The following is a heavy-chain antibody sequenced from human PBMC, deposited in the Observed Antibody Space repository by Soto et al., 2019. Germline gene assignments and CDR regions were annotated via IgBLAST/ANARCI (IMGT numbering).Heavy chain of an antibody. J-gene: IGHJ4*02. V-gene: IGHV1-18*01. CDR1: GYTFTSYG. Sequence: QVHLVQSGAEVKKPGASVKVSCKASGYTFTSYGITWVRQAPGQGLEWMGWISAHNGNTDYAQKLQGRVIVTRDTSTSTASMELRSLISDDTAVSYCARGRYGDYWGQGALVTVSS. CDR3: ARGRYGDY. CDR2: ISAHNGNT. D-gene: IGHD1-1*01.